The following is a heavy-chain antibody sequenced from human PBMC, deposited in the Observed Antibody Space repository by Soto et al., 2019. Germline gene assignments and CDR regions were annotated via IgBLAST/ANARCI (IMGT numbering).Heavy chain of an antibody. CDR3: ARNLAAAGTGYYYYYSMDV. V-gene: IGHV4-61*01. Sequence: SETLSLTCTVSGGSVSSGSYYWSWIRQPPGKGLEWIGYIYYSGSTNYNPSLKSRVTISVDTSKNQFSLKLSSVTAADTAVYYCARNLAAAGTGYYYYYSMDVWGQGTTVTVSS. CDR2: IYYSGST. CDR1: GGSVSSGSYY. D-gene: IGHD6-13*01. J-gene: IGHJ6*02.